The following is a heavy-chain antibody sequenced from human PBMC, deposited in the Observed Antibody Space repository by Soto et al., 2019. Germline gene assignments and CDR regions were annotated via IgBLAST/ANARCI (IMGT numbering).Heavy chain of an antibody. CDR3: AKETDYIWGSYRYGTSAFDY. D-gene: IGHD3-16*02. J-gene: IGHJ4*02. CDR1: GFTFSSYA. Sequence: GGSLRLSCAASGFTFSSYAMSWVRQAPGKGLEWVSAISGSGGSTYYADSVKGRFTISRDNSKNTLYLQMNSLRAEDTAVYYCAKETDYIWGSYRYGTSAFDYWGQGTLVTVSS. V-gene: IGHV3-23*01. CDR2: ISGSGGST.